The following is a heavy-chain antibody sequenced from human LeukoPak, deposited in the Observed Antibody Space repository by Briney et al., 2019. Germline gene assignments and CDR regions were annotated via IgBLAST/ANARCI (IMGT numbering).Heavy chain of an antibody. CDR3: ARDVYSSAGGQAFDI. CDR2: IIPIFGTA. CDR1: GGTFSSCA. Sequence: ASVKVSCKASGGTFSSCAISWVRQAPGQGLEWMGGIIPIFGTANYAQKFQGRVTITADESTSTAYMELSSLRSEDTAVYYCARDVYSSAGGQAFDIWGQGTMVTVSS. V-gene: IGHV1-69*13. J-gene: IGHJ3*02. D-gene: IGHD6-25*01.